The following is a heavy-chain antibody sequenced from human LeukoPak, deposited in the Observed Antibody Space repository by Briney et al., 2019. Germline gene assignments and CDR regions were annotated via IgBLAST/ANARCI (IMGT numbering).Heavy chain of an antibody. Sequence: GGPLRLSCAASGFTFSSYAINWVRQAPGKGLEWVSAISAGGDTTLYAESVKGRFTISRDNSRNTLYLQMNNLRAEDTAIYHCARWIYYFDSWGQGTLVTVSS. CDR2: ISAGGDTT. CDR1: GFTFSSYA. D-gene: IGHD5-12*01. J-gene: IGHJ4*02. V-gene: IGHV3-23*01. CDR3: ARWIYYFDS.